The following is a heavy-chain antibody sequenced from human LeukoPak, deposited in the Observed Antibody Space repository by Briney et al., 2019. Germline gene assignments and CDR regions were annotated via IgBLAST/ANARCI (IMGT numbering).Heavy chain of an antibody. D-gene: IGHD5-24*01. CDR2: INSDGGST. CDR1: GFTFSSYW. J-gene: IGHJ4*02. CDR3: ARRIQGMAPYYFDY. V-gene: IGHV3-74*01. Sequence: GGSLRLSCTASGFTFSSYWMHWVRQAPGKGLVWVSRINSDGGSTSYADSVKGRFTISRDNAKNTLYLQMNSLRTEDTAVYYCARRIQGMAPYYFDYWGQGTLVTVSS.